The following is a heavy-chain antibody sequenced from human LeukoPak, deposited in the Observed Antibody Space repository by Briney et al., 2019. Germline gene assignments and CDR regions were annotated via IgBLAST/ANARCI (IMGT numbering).Heavy chain of an antibody. V-gene: IGHV3-21*01. D-gene: IGHD4-17*01. CDR3: ARAPAYGDYPFDY. CDR1: GFTFSTYS. CDR2: ISSSSSYI. J-gene: IGHJ4*02. Sequence: GGSLRLSCAASGFTFSTYSMNWVRQAPGKGLEWVSSISSSSSYIHYADSVKGRFTISRDNAKNSLYLQMNSLRAEDTAVYYCARAPAYGDYPFDYWGQGTLVTVSS.